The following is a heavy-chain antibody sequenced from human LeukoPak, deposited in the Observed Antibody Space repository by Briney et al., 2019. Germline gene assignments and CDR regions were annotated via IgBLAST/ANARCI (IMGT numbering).Heavy chain of an antibody. Sequence: GGSLRLSCAASGFTFSSYAMSWVRQAQGKGLDWVSAISGSGGSTYYADSVKGRFTISRDNSKNTLYLQMNSLRAEDTAVYYCAKDLTMIVVVSVDYWGQGTLVTVSS. CDR2: ISGSGGST. J-gene: IGHJ4*02. CDR1: GFTFSSYA. D-gene: IGHD3-22*01. V-gene: IGHV3-23*01. CDR3: AKDLTMIVVVSVDY.